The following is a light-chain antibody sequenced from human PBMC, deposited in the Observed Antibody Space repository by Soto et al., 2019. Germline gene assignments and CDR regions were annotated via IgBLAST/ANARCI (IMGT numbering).Light chain of an antibody. CDR2: DDD. Sequence: QSVMTQPPSVSAAPGQKVTISCSGSSSNIGGNSVSWYQQLPGTAPKLLIYDDDKRPSGIPDRFSGSKTGTSATLGITGFQTGDEADYYCGSWDSSLRDYVFATGTQLTVL. CDR1: SSNIGGNS. J-gene: IGLJ1*01. V-gene: IGLV1-51*01. CDR3: GSWDSSLRDYV.